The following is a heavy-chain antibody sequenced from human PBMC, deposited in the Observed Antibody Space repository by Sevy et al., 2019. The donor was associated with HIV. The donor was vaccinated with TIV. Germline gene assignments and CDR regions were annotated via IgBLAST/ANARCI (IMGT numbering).Heavy chain of an antibody. CDR1: GGTFSRDG. D-gene: IGHD6-19*01. Sequence: ASVKVSCKASGGTFSRDGISWVRQAPGQGLEWRGGIISFFDMTNYAQKFQGRVTINADESTSTVYMELSSLRFEDTAVYYCARGGGSGWYYFDSWGQGTLVTVSS. CDR2: IISFFDMT. J-gene: IGHJ4*02. V-gene: IGHV1-69*13. CDR3: ARGGGSGWYYFDS.